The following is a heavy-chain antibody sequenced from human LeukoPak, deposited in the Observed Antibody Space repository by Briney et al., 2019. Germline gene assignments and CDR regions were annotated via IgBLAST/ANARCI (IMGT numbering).Heavy chain of an antibody. V-gene: IGHV1-69*01. Sequence: SVTVSFTASGGTFSSYAISWVRQAPGQGLEWMGVIIPTFGTPNYAHNFQARVTISAVESTKTAYMELNSLRSEDTAVYYCARFANVEMASIEGDYFFDSWGQGTLVTVSS. CDR1: GGTFSSYA. D-gene: IGHD5-24*01. J-gene: IGHJ4*02. CDR3: ARFANVEMASIEGDYFFDS. CDR2: IIPTFGTP.